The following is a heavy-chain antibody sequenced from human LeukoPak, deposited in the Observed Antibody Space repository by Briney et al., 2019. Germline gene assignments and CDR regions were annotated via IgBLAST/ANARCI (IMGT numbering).Heavy chain of an antibody. CDR2: IIPIFGTA. D-gene: IGHD2-2*01. J-gene: IGHJ4*02. V-gene: IGHV1-69*05. CDR3: ASSYCNSTSCHFDY. CDR1: GGTFSSYA. Sequence: ASVKVSCKASGGTFSSYAISWVRQAPGQGLEWMGGIIPIFGTANYAQKFQGRVTITTDESTSTAYMELSSLRSEDTAVYYCASSYCNSTSCHFDYWDQGTLVTVSS.